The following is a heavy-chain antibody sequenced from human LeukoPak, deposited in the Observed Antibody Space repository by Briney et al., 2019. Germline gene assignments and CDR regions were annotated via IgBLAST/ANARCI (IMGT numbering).Heavy chain of an antibody. J-gene: IGHJ5*02. CDR2: ISGSGGST. CDR3: AGSSWYAGGNWFDP. CDR1: GFTFSSYA. V-gene: IGHV3-23*01. Sequence: PGGSLRLSCAASGFTFSSYAMSWVRQAPGKGLEWVSAISGSGGSTYYADSVKGRFTISRDNSKNTLYLQMNSLRAEDTAVYYCAGSSWYAGGNWFDPWGQGTLVTVSS. D-gene: IGHD6-13*01.